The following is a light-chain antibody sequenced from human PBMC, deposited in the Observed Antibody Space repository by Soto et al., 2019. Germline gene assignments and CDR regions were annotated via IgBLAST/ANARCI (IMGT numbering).Light chain of an antibody. V-gene: IGLV1-44*01. Sequence: QSVLTQPPSASGTPGQRVTISCSGSSSNIGTNPVNWYQQLPGTAPKLLIYSNNQRPSGVPDRFSGSKSGTSASLAISGPQSEDEADYYCAAWDDTLNGPVFGGGTKVTVL. CDR2: SNN. CDR3: AAWDDTLNGPV. CDR1: SSNIGTNP. J-gene: IGLJ2*01.